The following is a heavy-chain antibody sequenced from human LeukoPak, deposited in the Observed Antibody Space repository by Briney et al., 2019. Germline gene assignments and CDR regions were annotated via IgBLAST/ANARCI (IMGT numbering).Heavy chain of an antibody. CDR3: TRLHNSGWTGY. CDR1: GFTFTSYW. Sequence: GGSLRLSCAASGFTFTSYWMSWVRQAPGKGLEWVANIKQDGSEKHYVDSVKGRFTISRDNTKNSLYLQMNSLRATDTAVYYCTRLHNSGWTGYWGQGTLVTVSS. J-gene: IGHJ4*02. V-gene: IGHV3-7*01. CDR2: IKQDGSEK. D-gene: IGHD6-19*01.